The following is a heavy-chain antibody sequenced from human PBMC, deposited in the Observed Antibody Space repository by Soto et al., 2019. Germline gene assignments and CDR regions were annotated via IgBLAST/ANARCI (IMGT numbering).Heavy chain of an antibody. CDR3: ARRSPGSWHYNWFDP. CDR2: INHSGST. D-gene: IGHD6-13*01. CDR1: GGSFSGYY. Sequence: SETLSLTCAVYGGSFSGYYWSWIRQPPGKGLEWIGEINHSGSTNYNPSLKSRVTISVDTSKNQFSLKLSSVTAADTAVYYCARRSPGSWHYNWFDPWGQGTTVTVSS. V-gene: IGHV4-34*01. J-gene: IGHJ5*01.